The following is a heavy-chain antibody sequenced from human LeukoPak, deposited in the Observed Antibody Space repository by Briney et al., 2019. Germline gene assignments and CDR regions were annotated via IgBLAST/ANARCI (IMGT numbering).Heavy chain of an antibody. CDR1: GFTFSDYY. D-gene: IGHD6-6*01. V-gene: IGHV3-11*01. Sequence: AGGSLRLSCAASGFTFSDYYMSWIRQAPGKGLEWVSYISSSGSTLYYADSVKGRFTISRDNAKNSLYLQMNSLRAEDTAVYYCARALAPSSTSGFDPWGQGTLVTVSS. J-gene: IGHJ5*02. CDR3: ARALAPSSTSGFDP. CDR2: ISSSGSTL.